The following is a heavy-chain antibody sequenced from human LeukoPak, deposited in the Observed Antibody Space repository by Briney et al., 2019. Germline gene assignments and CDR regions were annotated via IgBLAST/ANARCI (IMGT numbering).Heavy chain of an antibody. CDR2: INPNSGGT. J-gene: IGHJ4*02. V-gene: IGHV1-2*02. CDR1: GYTFTGYY. CDR3: ARDDPQGWYYFDY. Sequence: ASVKVSCKGSGYTFTGYYMHWVRQAPGQGLEWMGWINPNSGGTNYAQKFQGRVTMTRDTSISTAYMELSRLRSDDTAVYYYARDDPQGWYYFDYWGQGTLVTVSS.